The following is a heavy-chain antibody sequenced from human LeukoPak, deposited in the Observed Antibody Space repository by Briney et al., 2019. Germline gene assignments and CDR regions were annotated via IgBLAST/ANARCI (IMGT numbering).Heavy chain of an antibody. D-gene: IGHD1-1*01. J-gene: IGHJ4*02. CDR1: GFTFSNFW. CDR2: IHPEGNEK. CDR3: ARGDDFSGDH. V-gene: IGHV3-7*04. Sequence: GGSLRLSCAVSGFTFSNFWMSWVRQAPGRGLEWVANIHPEGNEKYHVESVKGRFTISRDNARNSLFLQMNGLRVEDTAVYYCARGDDFSGDHWGQGTLVTVSS.